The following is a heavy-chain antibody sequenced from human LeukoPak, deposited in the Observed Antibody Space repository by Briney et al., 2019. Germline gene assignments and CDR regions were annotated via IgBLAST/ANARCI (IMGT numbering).Heavy chain of an antibody. Sequence: GGSLRLSCAASGFTFSSYAMHWVRRAPGKGLEWVAVISYDGSNKYYADSVKGRFTISRDNSKNTLYLQMNSLRAEDTAVYYCAKVPFSDAFDIWGQGTMVTVSS. V-gene: IGHV3-30-3*01. CDR3: AKVPFSDAFDI. CDR1: GFTFSSYA. J-gene: IGHJ3*02. CDR2: ISYDGSNK.